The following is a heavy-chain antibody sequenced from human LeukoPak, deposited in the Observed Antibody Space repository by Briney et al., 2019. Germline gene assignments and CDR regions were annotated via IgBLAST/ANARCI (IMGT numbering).Heavy chain of an antibody. CDR3: ARTGTYCGGDCYPSLDAFDI. CDR2: IYYSGST. J-gene: IGHJ3*02. V-gene: IGHV4-59*08. CDR1: GGSFSGYY. Sequence: SETLSLTCAVYGGSFSGYYWSWIRQPPGKGLEWIGYIYYSGSTNYNPSLKSRVTISVDTSKNQFSLKLSSVTAADTAVYYCARTGTYCGGDCYPSLDAFDIWGQGTMVTVSS. D-gene: IGHD2-21*02.